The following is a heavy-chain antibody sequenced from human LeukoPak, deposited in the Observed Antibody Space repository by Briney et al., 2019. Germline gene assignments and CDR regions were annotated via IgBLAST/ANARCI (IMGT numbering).Heavy chain of an antibody. D-gene: IGHD2-2*01. Sequence: ASVKVSCKXSGYTFTSYGISWVRQAPGQGLEWMGWISAYNGNTNYAQKLQGRVTMTTDTSTSTAYMELRSLRSDDTAVYYCARGGIVVVPAAPNWFDPWGQGTLVTVSS. CDR1: GYTFTSYG. J-gene: IGHJ5*02. V-gene: IGHV1-18*01. CDR3: ARGGIVVVPAAPNWFDP. CDR2: ISAYNGNT.